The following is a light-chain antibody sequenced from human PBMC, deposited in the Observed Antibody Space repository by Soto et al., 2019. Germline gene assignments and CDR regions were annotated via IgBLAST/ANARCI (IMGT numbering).Light chain of an antibody. Sequence: DIQMTQSPSSLSASLGDRVTITCRASQGIGVYLAWFQQKPGNVPKLLIYAASTLQSVVPSRFSGSGSGTDFTLTISSLQPEDVATYYCQNYNSAPITFGGGTKVEIK. CDR1: QGIGVY. V-gene: IGKV1-27*01. CDR3: QNYNSAPIT. J-gene: IGKJ4*01. CDR2: AAS.